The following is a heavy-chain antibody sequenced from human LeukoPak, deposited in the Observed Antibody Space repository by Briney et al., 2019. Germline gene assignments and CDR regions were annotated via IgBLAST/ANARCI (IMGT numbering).Heavy chain of an antibody. J-gene: IGHJ4*02. CDR3: ARGKPGIAAAGTHLPLGY. D-gene: IGHD6-13*01. CDR1: GYTFTSYY. CDR2: INPSGGST. V-gene: IGHV1-46*01. Sequence: GASVKVSCKASGYTFTSYYMHWVRQAPGQGLEWMGIINPSGGSTSYAQKFQGRVTITADESTSTAYMELSSLRSEDTAVYYCARGKPGIAAAGTHLPLGYWGQGTLVTVSS.